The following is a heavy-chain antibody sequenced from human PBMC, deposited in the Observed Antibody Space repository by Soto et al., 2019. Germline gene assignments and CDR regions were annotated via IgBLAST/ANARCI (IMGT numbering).Heavy chain of an antibody. V-gene: IGHV3-33*01. Sequence: QVQLVESGGGVVQPGRSLRLSCAASGFTFSSYGMHWVRQAPGKGLEWVAVIWYDRSNKYYADSVKGRFTISRDNSKNTLYLQMNSLRAEDTAVYYCARDLLVRASYYYYGMDVWGQGTTVTVSS. CDR3: ARDLLVRASYYYYGMDV. CDR1: GFTFSSYG. J-gene: IGHJ6*02. CDR2: IWYDRSNK. D-gene: IGHD6-6*01.